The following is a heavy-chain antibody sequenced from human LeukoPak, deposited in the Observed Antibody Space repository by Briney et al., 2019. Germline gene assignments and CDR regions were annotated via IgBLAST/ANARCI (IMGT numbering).Heavy chain of an antibody. D-gene: IGHD1-1*01. V-gene: IGHV3-74*01. J-gene: IGHJ3*02. CDR3: ARRTTSAFDI. Sequence: GSLRLSCAASGFAFRNYWMHWVRQAPGKGLVWVSRIKGDGSGPIYADSVKGRFTISRDNAKNTLYLHMNSLRADDTAVYYCARRTTSAFDIWGQGTMVTLSS. CDR2: IKGDGSGP. CDR1: GFAFRNYW.